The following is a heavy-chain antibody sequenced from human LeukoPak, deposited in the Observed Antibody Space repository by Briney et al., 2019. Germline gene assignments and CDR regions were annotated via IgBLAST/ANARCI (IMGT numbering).Heavy chain of an antibody. V-gene: IGHV4-39*07. J-gene: IGHJ4*02. CDR3: ARCYGSGSYYFDY. D-gene: IGHD3-10*01. CDR1: GDSISSSSYY. Sequence: SETLSLTCTVSGDSISSSSYYWGWIRQPPGKGLEWIGNIYYSGSTYYNPSLKSRVTISVDTSKNQFSLKLSSVTAADTAVYYCARCYGSGSYYFDYWGQGTLVTVSS. CDR2: IYYSGST.